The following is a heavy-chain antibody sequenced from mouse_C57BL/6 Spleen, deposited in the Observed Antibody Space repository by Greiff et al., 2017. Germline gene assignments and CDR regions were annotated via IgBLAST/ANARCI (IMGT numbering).Heavy chain of an antibody. J-gene: IGHJ2*01. V-gene: IGHV1-50*01. Sequence: VQLQQPGAELVKPGASVKLSCKASGYTFTSSWMKWVKQRPGQGLEWIGEIDPSDSYTNYNQKFKGKATLTVDTSSSTAYMQLSSRTSEDAAFYYGARGLYFDYWGQGTTLTVSS. D-gene: IGHD3-1*01. CDR2: IDPSDSYT. CDR3: ARGLYFDY. CDR1: GYTFTSSW.